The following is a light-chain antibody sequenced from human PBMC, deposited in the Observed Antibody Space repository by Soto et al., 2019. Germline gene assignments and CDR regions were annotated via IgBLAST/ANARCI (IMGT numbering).Light chain of an antibody. CDR3: QVWDSSSDHTV. CDR2: YDS. V-gene: IGLV3-21*04. Sequence: SYELTQPPSVSVAPGKTARITCGGNNIGSKSVHWYQQKPGQAPVLVIYYDSDRPSGIPERFSGSNSGNTATLNISRVEAGDEADYYCQVWDSSSDHTVFGGGTKRTVL. J-gene: IGLJ2*01. CDR1: NIGSKS.